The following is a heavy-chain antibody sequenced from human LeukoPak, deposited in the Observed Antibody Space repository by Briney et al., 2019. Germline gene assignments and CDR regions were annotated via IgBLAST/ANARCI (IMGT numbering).Heavy chain of an antibody. CDR2: IWYDGSNK. V-gene: IGHV3-33*01. D-gene: IGHD2-21*02. Sequence: PGGSLRLSCAASGFTFSSYGMHWVRQAPGKGLEWVAVIWYDGSNKYYADSVKGRFTISRDNSKNTLYLRMNSLRAEDTAVYYCARDGDCGGDCYNYYGMDVWGQGTTVTVSS. J-gene: IGHJ6*02. CDR1: GFTFSSYG. CDR3: ARDGDCGGDCYNYYGMDV.